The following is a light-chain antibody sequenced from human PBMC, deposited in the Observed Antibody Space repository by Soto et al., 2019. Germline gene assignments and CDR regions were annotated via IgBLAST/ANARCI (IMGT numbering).Light chain of an antibody. V-gene: IGKV3-15*01. Sequence: EIVMTQSPATLSVSPGERATLSCRASQSVSSNLAWYQQKPGQTPKLLIYVASTRATGIPARLSGSGSGTEFTLTISSLQYEDVAVYYCQQYNVWPLTFGGGTKVEFK. CDR1: QSVSSN. CDR3: QQYNVWPLT. J-gene: IGKJ4*01. CDR2: VAS.